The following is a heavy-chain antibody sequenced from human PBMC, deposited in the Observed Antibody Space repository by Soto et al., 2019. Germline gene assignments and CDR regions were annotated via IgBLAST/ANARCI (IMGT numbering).Heavy chain of an antibody. Sequence: GASVKVSCKASGGTFSSYAISWVRQAPGQGLEWMGGIIPIFGTANYAQKFQGRVTITADKSTSTAYMELSSLRSEDTAVYYCAIRYIDGYSMYNRFDPWGQGTLVTVSS. CDR1: GGTFSSYA. D-gene: IGHD4-4*01. CDR2: IIPIFGTA. J-gene: IGHJ5*02. V-gene: IGHV1-69*06. CDR3: AIRYIDGYSMYNRFDP.